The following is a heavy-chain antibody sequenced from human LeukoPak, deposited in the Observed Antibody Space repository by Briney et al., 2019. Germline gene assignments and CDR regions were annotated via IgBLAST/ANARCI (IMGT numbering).Heavy chain of an antibody. D-gene: IGHD4-11*01. J-gene: IGHJ4*02. Sequence: GRSLRLSCAVSGFTLTDHYIDWLRQAPGKGLQWVARSRNKANSYTTAFAASVKGRFTISRDASKHSAYLQMHSLKTEDTAVYYCARSTGQADFDSWGQGTLVTVSS. V-gene: IGHV3-72*01. CDR3: ARSTGQADFDS. CDR1: GFTLTDHY. CDR2: SRNKANSYTT.